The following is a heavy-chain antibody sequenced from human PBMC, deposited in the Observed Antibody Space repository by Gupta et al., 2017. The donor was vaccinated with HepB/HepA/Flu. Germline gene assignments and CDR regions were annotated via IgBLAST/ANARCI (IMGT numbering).Heavy chain of an antibody. J-gene: IGHJ5*02. CDR2: ISSSGSTI. V-gene: IGHV3-11*01. Sequence: QVQLVESGGGLVKPGGSLRLSCAASGFTLSDYYMSWIRQAPGKGLEWVSYISSSGSTIYYADSVKGRFTISRDNAKNSLYLQMNSLRAEDTAVYYCARVSVRDLPYWAVGDLDRWGQGTLVTVSS. CDR3: ARVSVRDLPYWAVGDLDR. CDR1: GFTLSDYY. D-gene: IGHD2-21*01.